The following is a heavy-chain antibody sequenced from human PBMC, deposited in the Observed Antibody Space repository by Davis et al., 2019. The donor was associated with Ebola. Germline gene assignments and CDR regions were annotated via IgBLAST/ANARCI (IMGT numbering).Heavy chain of an antibody. CDR2: ISSNGGST. V-gene: IGHV3-64*01. CDR1: GFTFSSYA. D-gene: IGHD3-3*01. CDR3: ARDGTIFGSVQDYYYYYYMDV. J-gene: IGHJ6*03. Sequence: GESLKISCAASGFTFSSYAMHWVRQAPGKGLEYVSAISSNGGSTYYANSVKGRFTISRDNSKNTLYLQMGSLRAEDMAVYYCARDGTIFGSVQDYYYYYYMDVWGKGTTVTVSS.